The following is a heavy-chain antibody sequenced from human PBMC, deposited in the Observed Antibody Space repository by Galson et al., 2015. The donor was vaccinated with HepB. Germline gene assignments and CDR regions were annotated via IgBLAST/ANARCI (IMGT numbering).Heavy chain of an antibody. CDR3: ARDSGWLRFDYYYGMDV. CDR1: EFTFDDYA. V-gene: IGHV3-9*01. J-gene: IGHJ6*02. Sequence: SLRLSCAASEFTFDDYAMHWVRQAPGKGLEWVSGISRNSGSIGYADSVKGRFTISRDNSKNTLYLQMNSLRAEDTAVYYCARDSGWLRFDYYYGMDVWGQGTTVTVSS. D-gene: IGHD5-12*01. CDR2: ISRNSGSI.